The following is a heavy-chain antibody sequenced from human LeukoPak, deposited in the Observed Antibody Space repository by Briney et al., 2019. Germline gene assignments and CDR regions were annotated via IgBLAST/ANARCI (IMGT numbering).Heavy chain of an antibody. CDR3: ARGDRRGDY. D-gene: IGHD2-21*01. CDR1: GYTFRSYG. CDR2: IWYDGSKE. J-gene: IGHJ4*02. V-gene: IGHV3-33*01. Sequence: PGRSLRLSCAASGYTFRSYGMHWVRQAPGKGLEWVAAIWYDGSKEYYADSVKGRFTISRDDSKSTLYLQMNSLRDEDTAVYYCARGDRRGDYWGQGTLVTVSS.